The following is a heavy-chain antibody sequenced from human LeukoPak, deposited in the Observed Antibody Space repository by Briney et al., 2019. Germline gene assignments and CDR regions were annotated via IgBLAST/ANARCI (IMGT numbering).Heavy chain of an antibody. D-gene: IGHD3-3*01. CDR3: ARDASEFGVVIFDAFDI. Sequence: PSETLSLTCTVSGGSISSYYWSWIRQPAGKGLEWIGRIYTSGSTNYNPSLKSRVTMSVDTSKNQFSLELSSVTAADTAVYYCARDASEFGVVIFDAFDIWGQGTMVTVSS. V-gene: IGHV4-4*07. CDR1: GGSISSYY. CDR2: IYTSGST. J-gene: IGHJ3*02.